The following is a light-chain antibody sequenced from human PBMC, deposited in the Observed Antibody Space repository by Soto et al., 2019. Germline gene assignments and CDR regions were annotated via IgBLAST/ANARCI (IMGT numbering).Light chain of an antibody. J-gene: IGLJ1*01. V-gene: IGLV2-8*01. CDR1: SSDIGAYIY. Sequence: QSVLTQPPSASGSPGQSVTISCTGTSSDIGAYIYVSCYQQHPGKAPKLMISDISRRPSGVPELFSGSKSGNTASLTVAGRPADDDDHYYCRSYEGRNNFVFGTGTKLTVL. CDR2: DIS. CDR3: RSYEGRNNFV.